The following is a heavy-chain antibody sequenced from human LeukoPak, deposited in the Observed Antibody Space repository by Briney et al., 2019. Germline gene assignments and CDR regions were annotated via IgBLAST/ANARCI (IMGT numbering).Heavy chain of an antibody. CDR2: IYPGDSDT. V-gene: IGHV5-51*01. CDR3: ATQRATMVRGVVDGEYYYYYMDV. J-gene: IGHJ6*03. D-gene: IGHD3-10*01. CDR1: GYSFTSYW. Sequence: GESLKISCKGSGYSFTSYWIGWVRQMPGKGLEWMGIIYPGDSDTRYSPSFQGQVTNSADKSISTAYLQWSSLKASDTAMYYCATQRATMVRGVVDGEYYYYYMDVWGKGTTVTVSS.